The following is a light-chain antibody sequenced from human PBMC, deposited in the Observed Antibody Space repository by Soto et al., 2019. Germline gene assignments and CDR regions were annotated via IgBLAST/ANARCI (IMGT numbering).Light chain of an antibody. Sequence: QSVLAKPPSVSGAPGKRVTISCTGGSSNIGAGYDVHWYQQLPGTAPKLLISGNNNRPSGVPDRFSGSKSGTSASLAINGLQAEDEADYYCQSSDSSLSAVFGIGTKVTVL. CDR3: QSSDSSLSAV. J-gene: IGLJ1*01. CDR1: SSNIGAGYD. V-gene: IGLV1-40*01. CDR2: GNN.